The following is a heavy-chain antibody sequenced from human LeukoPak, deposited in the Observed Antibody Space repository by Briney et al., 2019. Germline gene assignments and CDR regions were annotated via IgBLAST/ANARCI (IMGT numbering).Heavy chain of an antibody. J-gene: IGHJ4*02. CDR1: GGSVSSGTYY. CDR2: IYYSGST. D-gene: IGHD6-19*01. CDR3: ARRSGWAKIDY. V-gene: IGHV4-61*01. Sequence: SETLSLTCTVSGGSVSSGTYYWSWIRQPPGKGLEWIGYIYYSGSTNYNPSLKSRVTISVDTSKNQFSLKLSSVTAADTAVYYCARRSGWAKIDYWGQGTLVTVSS.